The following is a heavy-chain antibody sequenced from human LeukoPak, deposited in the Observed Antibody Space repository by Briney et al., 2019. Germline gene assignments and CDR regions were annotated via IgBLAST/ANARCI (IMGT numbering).Heavy chain of an antibody. V-gene: IGHV4-30-4*08. CDR3: ARGLRYGDYYFDY. Sequence: SETLSLTCTVSGGSISSYYWSWIRQPPGKGLEWIGYIYYSGSTYYNPSLKSRVTISVDTSKNQFSLKLSSVTAADTAVYYCARGLRYGDYYFDYWGQGTLVTVSS. D-gene: IGHD4-17*01. CDR1: GGSISSYY. J-gene: IGHJ4*02. CDR2: IYYSGST.